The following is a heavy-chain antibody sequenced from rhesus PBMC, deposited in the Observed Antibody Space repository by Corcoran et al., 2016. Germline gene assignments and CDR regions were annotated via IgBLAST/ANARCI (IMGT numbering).Heavy chain of an antibody. J-gene: IGHJ5-1*01. V-gene: IGHV2-1*01. CDR3: ARTEVIPNNRFDV. Sequence: QVTLKASGPALVKPTQTLKLTCTFSGFSLSTSCLCVGWIRPPHGTILEWLAHIYWDDDNRHSTYLKSRLTISKDTSKNQVVLTMTNMDPVDTATYYCARTEVIPNNRFDVWGPGVLVTVSS. CDR1: GFSLSTSCLC. CDR2: IYWDDDN. D-gene: IGHD3-34*01.